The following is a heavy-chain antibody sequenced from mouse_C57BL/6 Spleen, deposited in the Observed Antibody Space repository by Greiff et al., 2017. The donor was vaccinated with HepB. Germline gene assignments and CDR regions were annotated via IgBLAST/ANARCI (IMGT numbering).Heavy chain of an antibody. J-gene: IGHJ3*01. V-gene: IGHV2-6*01. Sequence: QVQLKESGPGLVAPSQSLSITCTVSGFSLTSYGVDWVRQSPGKGLEWLGVILGVGSTNYNSALKSRLSISKDNSKRQVFLKMNSLQTDDTAMYYCASGRVYDYDGLAYWGQGTLVTVSA. D-gene: IGHD2-4*01. CDR1: GFSLTSYG. CDR2: ILGVGST. CDR3: ASGRVYDYDGLAY.